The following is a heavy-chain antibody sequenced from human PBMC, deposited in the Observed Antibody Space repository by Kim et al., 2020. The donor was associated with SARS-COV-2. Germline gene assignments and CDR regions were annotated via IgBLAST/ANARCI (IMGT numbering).Heavy chain of an antibody. CDR3: ARGRGAARPPNYYYVAV. J-gene: IGHJ6*03. CDR1: GGSFSGYY. V-gene: IGHV4-34*01. Sequence: SETLSLTCAVYGGSFSGYYWSWIRQPPGKGLEWIGEINHSGSTNYNPSLKSRVTISVDTSKNQFSLKLSSVTAADTAVYYCARGRGAARPPNYYYVAVWGKGTTVTVSS. D-gene: IGHD6-6*01. CDR2: INHSGST.